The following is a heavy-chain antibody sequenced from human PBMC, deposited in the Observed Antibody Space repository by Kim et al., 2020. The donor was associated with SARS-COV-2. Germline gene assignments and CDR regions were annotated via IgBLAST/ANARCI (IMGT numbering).Heavy chain of an antibody. Sequence: SETLSLTCTVSGGSISSYYWSWIRQPPGKGLEWIGYIYYSGSTNYNPSLKSRVTISVDTSKNQFSLKLSSVTAADTAVYYCARVHDYGGYPDYWGQGTLVTVSS. D-gene: IGHD4-17*01. CDR2: IYYSGST. CDR3: ARVHDYGGYPDY. V-gene: IGHV4-59*01. CDR1: GGSISSYY. J-gene: IGHJ4*02.